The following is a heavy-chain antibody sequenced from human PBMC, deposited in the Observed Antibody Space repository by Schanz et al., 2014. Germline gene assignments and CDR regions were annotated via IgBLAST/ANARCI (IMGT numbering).Heavy chain of an antibody. V-gene: IGHV1-18*01. CDR3: ARDRRFFDRDDLYYFDS. D-gene: IGHD3-3*01. CDR1: GYTFTTYA. CDR2: ISVYTGNT. Sequence: QVQLVQSGAEVKKPGASVRVSCKASGYTFTTYAMSWVRQAPGQGLEWVGWISVYTGNTKYGQKVQGRVTMTTDTSTSTAYMALTDLRADDTAVYCGARDRRFFDRDDLYYFDSWGQGTLVTVSS. J-gene: IGHJ4*02.